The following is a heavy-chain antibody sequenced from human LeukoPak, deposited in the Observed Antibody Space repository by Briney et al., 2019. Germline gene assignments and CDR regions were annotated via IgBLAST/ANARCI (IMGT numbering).Heavy chain of an antibody. CDR3: AKGVDRSGYLMDV. V-gene: IGHV3-30*18. Sequence: WGTLRLSCAASGFTFNSYGIHWLRQAPGQGRLGGMIISHDGSNKVYADSVKGRFTISRDNYKNTVYLQMNSLRDDDTALYYCAKGVDRSGYLMDVWGQGTTVTVSS. D-gene: IGHD6-19*01. CDR2: ISHDGSNK. J-gene: IGHJ6*02. CDR1: GFTFNSYG.